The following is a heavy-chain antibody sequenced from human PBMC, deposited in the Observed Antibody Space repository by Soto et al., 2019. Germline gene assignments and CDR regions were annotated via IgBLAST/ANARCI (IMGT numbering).Heavy chain of an antibody. Sequence: ASVKVSCKSSGYSLRANYIHWVRQAPGGGVEWMGWNNSNSSGTVYAQNFQGRVLMTRDTSLTTAYMQLKRLTSDAKALYYCARELIVDGPDNYGMDVWGKGTTVTVSS. CDR1: GYSLRANY. CDR3: ARELIVDGPDNYGMDV. CDR2: NNSNSSGT. V-gene: IGHV1-2*02. J-gene: IGHJ6*04. D-gene: IGHD3-16*02.